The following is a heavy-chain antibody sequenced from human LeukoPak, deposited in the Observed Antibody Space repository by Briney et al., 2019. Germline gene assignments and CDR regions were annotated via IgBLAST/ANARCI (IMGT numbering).Heavy chain of an antibody. D-gene: IGHD1/OR15-1a*01. J-gene: IGHJ4*02. CDR1: GGTFSSYA. Sequence: ASVKVSCKASGGTFSSYAISWVRQAPGQGLEWMGWIDPYSGGTSYAQKFQGRATMTTETSINTAYMELNRLRSDDTALYYCARVGAGTSYYFDYWGQGTLVTVSS. CDR2: IDPYSGGT. V-gene: IGHV1-2*02. CDR3: ARVGAGTSYYFDY.